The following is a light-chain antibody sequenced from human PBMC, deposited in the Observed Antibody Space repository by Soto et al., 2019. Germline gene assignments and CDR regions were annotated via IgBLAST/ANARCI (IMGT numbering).Light chain of an antibody. CDR1: QSISGW. Sequence: DIQMTQSPSTLSASVGDRVSITCRASQSISGWLAWYQQKPGKAPKLLIFKASYLLSGVPSRFSGSGSGTEFTLTNNSLQHDDFATYYFHQYNNYGWTFVQGTKWEIK. J-gene: IGKJ1*01. CDR2: KAS. V-gene: IGKV1-5*03. CDR3: HQYNNYGWT.